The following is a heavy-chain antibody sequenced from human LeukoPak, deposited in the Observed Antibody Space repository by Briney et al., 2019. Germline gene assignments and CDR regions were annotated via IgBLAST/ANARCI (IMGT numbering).Heavy chain of an antibody. V-gene: IGHV4-34*01. CDR1: GGSFSGYY. J-gene: IGHJ4*02. Sequence: KTSETLSLTCAVYGGSFSGYYWSWIRQPPGKGLEWIGEINHSGSTNYNPSLKSRVTISVDTSKNQFSLKLSSVTAADTAVYYCARLKEYYDFWSGYSPLDYWGQGTLVTVSS. CDR2: INHSGST. D-gene: IGHD3-3*01. CDR3: ARLKEYYDFWSGYSPLDY.